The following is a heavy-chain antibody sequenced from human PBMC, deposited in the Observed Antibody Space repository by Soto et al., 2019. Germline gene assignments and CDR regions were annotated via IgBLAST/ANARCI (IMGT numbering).Heavy chain of an antibody. V-gene: IGHV3-7*01. CDR1: GFTFSSYW. Sequence: PGGSLRLSCAASGFTFSSYWMSWVRQAPGKGLEWVANIKQVGSEKYFVDSVKCRFTISRDNAKNSLYLQMNSLRAEDTAVYYCATFYRGGGIAVAGTGAHDAFDIWGQGTMVTVSS. CDR2: IKQVGSEK. CDR3: ATFYRGGGIAVAGTGAHDAFDI. D-gene: IGHD6-19*01. J-gene: IGHJ3*02.